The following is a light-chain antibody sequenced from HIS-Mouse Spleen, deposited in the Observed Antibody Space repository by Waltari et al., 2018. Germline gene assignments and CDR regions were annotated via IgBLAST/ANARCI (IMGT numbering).Light chain of an antibody. Sequence: DIQMXQSXSSLXASVXXRVTITCRASQSISSYLNXYQQKPGKAPKLLIYAASSLQSGVPSXFSGSGSGTDFTLTISSLQPEDFATYYCQQSYSTPRTFGQGTKLEIK. CDR2: AAS. CDR1: QSISSY. J-gene: IGKJ2*01. CDR3: QQSYSTPRT. V-gene: IGKV1-39*01.